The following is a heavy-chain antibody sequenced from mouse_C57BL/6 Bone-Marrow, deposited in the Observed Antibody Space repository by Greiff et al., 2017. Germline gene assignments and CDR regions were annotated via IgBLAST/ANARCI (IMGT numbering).Heavy chain of an antibody. CDR1: GYSITSGYY. V-gene: IGHV3-6*02. CDR2: ISYDGSN. J-gene: IGHJ1*01. Sequence: EVQLQQSGPGLVKPSQSLSLTCSVTGYSITSGYYWNWIRQFPGNKLEWMGYISYDGSNNYNPSLKNRISITRDTSKNQFFLKLNSVTTEDTATYYCARDLGTATWYVDVWGAGTTVTVSS. CDR3: ARDLGTATWYVDV. D-gene: IGHD1-2*01.